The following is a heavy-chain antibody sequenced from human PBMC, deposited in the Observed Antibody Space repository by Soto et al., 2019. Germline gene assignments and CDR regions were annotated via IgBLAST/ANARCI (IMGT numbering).Heavy chain of an antibody. D-gene: IGHD6-19*01. J-gene: IGHJ4*02. V-gene: IGHV4-30-2*01. CDR3: ARDQGIAVAVFDY. CDR2: IYHSGST. Sequence: SETLSLTCAVSGGSISSGGYSWSWIRQPPGKGLEWIGYIYHSGSTYYNPSLKSRVTISVDTSKNQFSLKLSSVTAADTAVYYCARDQGIAVAVFDYWGQGTLVTVSS. CDR1: GGSISSGGYS.